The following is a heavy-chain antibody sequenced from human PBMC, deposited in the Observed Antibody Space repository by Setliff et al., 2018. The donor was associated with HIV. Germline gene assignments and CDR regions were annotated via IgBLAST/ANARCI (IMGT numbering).Heavy chain of an antibody. CDR1: GFTVSNDY. D-gene: IGHD5-12*01. Sequence: PGGSLRLSCAASGFTVSNDYMSWVRQAPGRGLEWVSVIHSGGSTYYADSVKGRFIISRDNSKNTLYLQMNSLRAEDTAVYYCARDWRHGYDLNFDYWGQGTLVTVSS. V-gene: IGHV3-66*01. CDR2: IHSGGST. J-gene: IGHJ4*02. CDR3: ARDWRHGYDLNFDY.